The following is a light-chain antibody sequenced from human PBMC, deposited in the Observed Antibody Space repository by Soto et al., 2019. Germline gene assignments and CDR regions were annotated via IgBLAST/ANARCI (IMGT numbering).Light chain of an antibody. V-gene: IGKV3-15*01. CDR3: QHYNNWPIT. CDR2: GTS. Sequence: VMTQAPATLSVSPGERATLSCRASQTINNNVAWYQQKPGQAPRLLIYGTSTRATGVPARFSGSGSGTDFTLTISSLQAADFAVYHCQHYNNWPITFGQGTRLEIK. J-gene: IGKJ5*01. CDR1: QTINNN.